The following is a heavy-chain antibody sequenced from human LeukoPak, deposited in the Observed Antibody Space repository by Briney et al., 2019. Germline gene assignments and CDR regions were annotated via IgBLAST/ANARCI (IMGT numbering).Heavy chain of an antibody. CDR3: ARERQNKDFWSGGDY. J-gene: IGHJ4*02. V-gene: IGHV3-48*04. CDR1: GFTFSSYS. Sequence: SGGSLRLSCAASGFTFSSYSMNWVRQAPGKGLEWVSYISSSSSTIYYADSVKGRFTISRDNAKNSLYLQMNTLRPEDTAVYYCARERQNKDFWSGGDYWGQGTLVTVSS. D-gene: IGHD3-3*01. CDR2: ISSSSSTI.